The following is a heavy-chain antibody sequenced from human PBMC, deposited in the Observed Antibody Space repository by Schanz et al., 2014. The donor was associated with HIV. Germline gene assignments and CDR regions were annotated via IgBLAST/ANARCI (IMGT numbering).Heavy chain of an antibody. CDR3: ARGGIWEWDQPDFDY. J-gene: IGHJ4*02. Sequence: VQLVESGGGVVQPGRSLRLSCAASGFTFSSYAMSWVRQAPGKGLEWVSGITANGGANYADSVKGRFTISRDNGKDSLYLQMNSLRAEDTAVYYCARGGIWEWDQPDFDYWGQGTLVTVSS. D-gene: IGHD2-15*01. V-gene: IGHV3-23*04. CDR1: GFTFSSYA. CDR2: ITANGGA.